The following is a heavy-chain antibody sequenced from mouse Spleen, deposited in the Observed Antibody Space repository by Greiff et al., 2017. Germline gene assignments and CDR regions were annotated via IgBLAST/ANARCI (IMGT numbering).Heavy chain of an antibody. CDR3: ARAGYYNPYWYFDV. J-gene: IGHJ1*03. Sequence: EVKLQESGPGLVKPSQSLSLTCSVTGYSITSGYYWNWIRQFPGNKLEWMGYISYDGSNNYNPSLKNRISITRDTSKNQFFLKLNSVTTEDTATYYCARAGYYNPYWYFDVWGTGTTVTVSS. CDR2: ISYDGSN. D-gene: IGHD2-12*01. CDR1: GYSITSGYY. V-gene: IGHV3-6*01.